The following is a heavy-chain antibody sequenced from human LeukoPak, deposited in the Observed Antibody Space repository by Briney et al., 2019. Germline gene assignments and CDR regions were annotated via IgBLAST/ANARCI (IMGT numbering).Heavy chain of an antibody. CDR2: INPNSGGT. CDR1: GYTFTGYY. V-gene: IGHV1-2*02. Sequence: GASVKVSCKASGYTFTGYYMHWVRQAHGQGLEWMGWINPNSGGTNYAQKFQGRVTMTRDTSISTAYMELSRLRSDDTAVYYCARDVAYCGGDCYSDNWFDPWGQGTLVTVSS. CDR3: ARDVAYCGGDCYSDNWFDP. D-gene: IGHD2-21*02. J-gene: IGHJ5*02.